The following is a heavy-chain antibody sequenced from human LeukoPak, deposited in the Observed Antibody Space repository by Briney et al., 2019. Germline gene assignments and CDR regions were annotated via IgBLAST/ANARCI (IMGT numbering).Heavy chain of an antibody. D-gene: IGHD6-19*01. CDR2: ISNNGGST. J-gene: IGHJ4*02. V-gene: IGHV3-64D*06. CDR3: VKASSGWFSLVDY. Sequence: PGGSLRLSCSASGFTFSTYAMHWVRQAPGKGLEYVSAISNNGGSTYYADSVKGRFTISRDNSKNTLYLQMSSLRAEDTAVYYCVKASSGWFSLVDYWGQGTLVTVSS. CDR1: GFTFSTYA.